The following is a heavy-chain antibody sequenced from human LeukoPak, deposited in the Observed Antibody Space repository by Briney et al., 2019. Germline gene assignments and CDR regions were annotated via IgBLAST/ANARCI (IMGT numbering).Heavy chain of an antibody. Sequence: SETLSLTCTVSGYSINTGYYWGWIRQPPGKGLEWIGSLFHGGRTFYNPSLKSRVSMSIDTSKNQFSLELSSVTAADTAVYYCARDPSNTSGWKTWFDPWGQGTLVTVSS. D-gene: IGHD6-19*01. CDR3: ARDPSNTSGWKTWFDP. V-gene: IGHV4-38-2*02. CDR1: GYSINTGYY. CDR2: LFHGGRT. J-gene: IGHJ5*02.